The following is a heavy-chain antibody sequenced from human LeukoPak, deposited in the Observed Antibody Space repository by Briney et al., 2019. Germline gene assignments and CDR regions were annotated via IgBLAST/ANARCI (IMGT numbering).Heavy chain of an antibody. CDR1: GFTFSSYS. CDR3: ARDLTKYGGNSGY. CDR2: ISSSSSYI. V-gene: IGHV3-21*01. Sequence: PGGSLRLSCAASGFTFSSYSMNWVRQAPGKGLEWVSSISSSSSYIYYADSVKGRFTISRDNAKNSLYLQMNSLGAEDTAVYYCARDLTKYGGNSGYWGQGALVTVSS. D-gene: IGHD2-15*01. J-gene: IGHJ4*02.